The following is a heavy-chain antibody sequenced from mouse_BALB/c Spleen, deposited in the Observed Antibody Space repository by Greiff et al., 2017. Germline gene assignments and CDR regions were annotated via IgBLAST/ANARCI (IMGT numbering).Heavy chain of an antibody. V-gene: IGHV5-9-4*01. CDR3: ARDPNSYYGNYWYAMDY. J-gene: IGHJ4*01. Sequence: DVMLVESGGGLVKPGGSLKLSCAASGFTFSSYAMSWVRQSPEKRLEWVAEISSGGSYTYYPDTVTGRFTISRDNAKNTLYLEMSSLRSEDTAMYYCARDPNSYYGNYWYAMDYWGQGTSVTVSS. CDR1: GFTFSSYA. CDR2: ISSGGSYT. D-gene: IGHD2-10*01.